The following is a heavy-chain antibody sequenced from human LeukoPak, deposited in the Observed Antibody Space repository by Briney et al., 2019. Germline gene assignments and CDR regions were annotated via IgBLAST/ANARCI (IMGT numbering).Heavy chain of an antibody. V-gene: IGHV3-21*01. Sequence: GGSLRFSCATSGLTFTNAWMSWFRQAPGKGLEWVSSISPDSTFIPQADSVKGRFTISRDNAKNSLYLQMESLRVEDTAVYYCASGRMWRHYDSSGYYSPFDYWGQGTLVTVSS. CDR3: ASGRMWRHYDSSGYYSPFDY. CDR1: GLTFTNAW. D-gene: IGHD3-22*01. CDR2: ISPDSTFI. J-gene: IGHJ4*02.